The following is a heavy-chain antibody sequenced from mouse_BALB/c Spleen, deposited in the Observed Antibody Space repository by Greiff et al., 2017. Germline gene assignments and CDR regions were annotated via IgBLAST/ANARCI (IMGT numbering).Heavy chain of an antibody. CDR1: GFTFSSYA. CDR2: ISSGGST. V-gene: IGHV5-6-5*01. Sequence: EVQGVESGGGLVKPGGSLKLSCAASGFTFSSYAMSWVRQTPEKRLEWVASISSGGSTYYPDSVKGRFTISRDNARNILYLQMSSLRSEDTAMYYCARGRRFITTVVADYYAMDYWGQGTSVTVSS. J-gene: IGHJ4*01. CDR3: ARGRRFITTVVADYYAMDY. D-gene: IGHD1-1*01.